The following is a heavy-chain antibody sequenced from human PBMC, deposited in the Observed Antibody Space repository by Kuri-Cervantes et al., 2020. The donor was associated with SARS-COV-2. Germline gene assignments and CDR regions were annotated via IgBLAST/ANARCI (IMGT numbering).Heavy chain of an antibody. J-gene: IGHJ4*02. D-gene: IGHD5-18*01. CDR1: GYSFTSYW. V-gene: IGHV5-51*01. CDR2: IYPDDSDT. Sequence: GGSLRLSCKGSGYSFTSYWIGWVRQMPGKGLEWMGIIYPDDSDTRYSPSFQGQVTISADKSISTAYLQWSSLKASDTAMYYCARRGYSYGTPSYFDYWGQGTLVTVSS. CDR3: ARRGYSYGTPSYFDY.